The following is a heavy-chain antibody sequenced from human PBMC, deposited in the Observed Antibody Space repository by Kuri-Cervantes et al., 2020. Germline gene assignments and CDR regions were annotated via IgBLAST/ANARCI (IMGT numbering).Heavy chain of an antibody. V-gene: IGHV5-51*01. Sequence: GGSLRLSCKASGYSFTTYWIAWVRQMPGKGLEWVGAINPYDSDARYSPSFQGQVTISADKSISTAYLQWSSLKASDTAMYYCARCLYDSSGYYCDYWGQGTLVTVSS. CDR2: INPYDSDA. CDR1: GYSFTTYW. D-gene: IGHD3-22*01. CDR3: ARCLYDSSGYYCDY. J-gene: IGHJ4*02.